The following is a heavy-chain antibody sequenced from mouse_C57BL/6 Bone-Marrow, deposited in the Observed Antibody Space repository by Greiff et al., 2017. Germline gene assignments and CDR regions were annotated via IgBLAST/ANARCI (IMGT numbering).Heavy chain of an antibody. CDR1: GFTFSSYT. CDR3: ERHKDTDYSNYAGFAY. Sequence: EVKLVESGGGLVKPGGSLKLSCAASGFTFSSYTMSWVRQPPEKRLEWVATISGGGGNTYYPDSVKGRFTLSRDNAKNTLYLQMSSLRSEDTALYYCERHKDTDYSNYAGFAYWGQGTLVTVSA. D-gene: IGHD2-5*01. V-gene: IGHV5-9*01. CDR2: ISGGGGNT. J-gene: IGHJ3*01.